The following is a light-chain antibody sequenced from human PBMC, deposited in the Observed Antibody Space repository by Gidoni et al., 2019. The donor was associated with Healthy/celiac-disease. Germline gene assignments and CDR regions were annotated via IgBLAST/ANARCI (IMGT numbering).Light chain of an antibody. V-gene: IGLV3-25*03. Sequence: SYDLTQPPSVSVSPGQTARITCPGDALPKQYAYWYQKKPGQAPVLVIYKDSERPSGIPERFSGSSSGKTVTLTISGVQAEDEADYYCQSADSSGNYVVFGGGTKLTVL. J-gene: IGLJ2*01. CDR3: QSADSSGNYVV. CDR2: KDS. CDR1: ALPKQY.